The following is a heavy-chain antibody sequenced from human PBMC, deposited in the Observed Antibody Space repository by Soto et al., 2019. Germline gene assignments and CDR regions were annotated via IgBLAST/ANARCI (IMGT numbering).Heavy chain of an antibody. CDR2: ISFSGDST. J-gene: IGHJ4*02. D-gene: IGHD2-15*01. CDR1: GFTFITYA. V-gene: IGHV3-23*01. Sequence: GGSLRLSCAAPGFTFITYAMNWVRQAPGEGLEWISTISFSGDSTYYADSVKGRFTISRDNSKNTLYLQMNSLRAEDTAMYYCATRHLAYCSGGTCNPFDFWGQGALVTVSS. CDR3: ATRHLAYCSGGTCNPFDF.